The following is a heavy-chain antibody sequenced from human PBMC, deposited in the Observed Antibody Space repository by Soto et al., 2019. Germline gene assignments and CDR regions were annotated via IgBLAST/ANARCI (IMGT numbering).Heavy chain of an antibody. CDR2: IKQDGSEQ. J-gene: IGHJ4*02. V-gene: IGHV3-7*01. CDR1: GFIFSDYL. Sequence: EVQLVDSGGAFVQPGESLRLSCAASGFIFSDYLMSWVRQAPGKGLEWVATIKQDGSEQYYVDSVKGRFTISRDNAEKSLYLQMNALRAEDTALYYCTIGHWLGIWGQGTLVTVSS. D-gene: IGHD6-19*01. CDR3: TIGHWLGI.